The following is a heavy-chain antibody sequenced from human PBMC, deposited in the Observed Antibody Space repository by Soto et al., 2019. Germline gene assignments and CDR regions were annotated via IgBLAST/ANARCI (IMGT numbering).Heavy chain of an antibody. CDR1: GLTINIYS. V-gene: IGHV3-21*01. Sequence: PGGSLRLSCAASGLTINIYSMNWVRQAPGKGLEWVSSISSSSAYIYYSDSVKGRFTISRDNAKNSLYLQMNSLRAEDTAVYYCARRRVYGMDVWGQGTTVTVSS. CDR2: ISSSSAYI. J-gene: IGHJ6*02. CDR3: ARRRVYGMDV.